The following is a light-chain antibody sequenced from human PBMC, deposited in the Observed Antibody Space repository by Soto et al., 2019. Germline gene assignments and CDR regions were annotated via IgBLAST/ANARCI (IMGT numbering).Light chain of an antibody. CDR3: QHSTHWPLT. V-gene: IGKV3-15*01. J-gene: IGKJ4*01. CDR2: GAS. Sequence: EIVMTQSPATLSVSPGERATLSCRASHSVSSRLAWYQQKPGQAPRLLIYGASTRATGLPARFSGSGSGTEFTLTISSLQSEDFAFYYCQHSTHWPLTFGGGTKVEIK. CDR1: HSVSSR.